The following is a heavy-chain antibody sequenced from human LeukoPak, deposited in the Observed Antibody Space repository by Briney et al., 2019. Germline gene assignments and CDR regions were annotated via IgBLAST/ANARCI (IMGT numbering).Heavy chain of an antibody. D-gene: IGHD3-10*01. CDR1: GFTFTNAW. CDR2: IKSKTDGGTS. V-gene: IGHV3-15*01. J-gene: IGHJ5*02. Sequence: GGSLRLSCAASGFTFTNAWMYWVRQAPGKGLEWVGRIKSKTDGGTSDYAAPVTGRFTISRDDSKSTLYLEMNSLKTEDTGVYYCSTLWYGAWGQGTLVTVS. CDR3: STLWYGA.